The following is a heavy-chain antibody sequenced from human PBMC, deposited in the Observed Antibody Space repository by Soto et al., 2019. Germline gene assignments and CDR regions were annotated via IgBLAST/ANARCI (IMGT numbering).Heavy chain of an antibody. CDR1: GGSFSNFG. D-gene: IGHD5-12*01. CDR3: AREGSGYNF. CDR2: IVPVFGGP. J-gene: IGHJ4*02. Sequence: ASVKVSCKASGGSFSNFGMSWVRQAPGEGLEWMGGIVPVFGGPNYAQRFRGRLTITADESTSTGYMELISLRSDDTAVYYCAREGSGYNFWGQGTQVTVSS. V-gene: IGHV1-69*13.